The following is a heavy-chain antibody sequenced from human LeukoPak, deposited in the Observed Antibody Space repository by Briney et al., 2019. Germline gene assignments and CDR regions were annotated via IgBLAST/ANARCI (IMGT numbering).Heavy chain of an antibody. J-gene: IGHJ4*02. D-gene: IGHD4-17*01. Sequence: SETLSLTCSVSGPSFTSYYWSWLRQSPEKGLEWIGEINHSGYTNNNPSLKSRVTMSIDTSNNRFSLRLSSVTAADTAVYFCARMTTGHDYWGQGIQVTVSS. CDR1: GPSFTSYY. V-gene: IGHV4-34*01. CDR2: INHSGYT. CDR3: ARMTTGHDY.